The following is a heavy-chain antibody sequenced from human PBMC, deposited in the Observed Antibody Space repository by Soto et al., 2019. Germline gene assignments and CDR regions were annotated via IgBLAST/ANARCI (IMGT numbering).Heavy chain of an antibody. CDR1: GYTFTSYG. CDR3: ARDADYGDNPNYYYYGMDV. V-gene: IGHV1-18*01. Sequence: ASVKVSCKASGYTFTSYGISWVRQAPGQGLEWMGWISAYNGNTNYAQKLQGRVTMTTDTSTSTAYMELRSLRSDDTAVYYCARDADYGDNPNYYYYGMDVWGQGTTVTVSS. J-gene: IGHJ6*02. CDR2: ISAYNGNT. D-gene: IGHD4-17*01.